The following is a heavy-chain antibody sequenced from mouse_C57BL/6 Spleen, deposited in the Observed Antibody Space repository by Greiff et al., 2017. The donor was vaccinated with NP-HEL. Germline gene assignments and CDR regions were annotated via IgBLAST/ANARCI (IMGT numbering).Heavy chain of an antibody. CDR2: IDPSDSYT. Sequence: VQLQQSGAELVMPGASVKLSCKASGYTFTSYWMHWVKQRPGQGLEWIGEIDPSDSYTNYNQKFKGKSTLTVDKSSSTAYMQLSSLTSEDSAVYYCARGGNYYGSSYGYFDVWGTGTTVTVSS. D-gene: IGHD1-1*01. J-gene: IGHJ1*03. CDR3: ARGGNYYGSSYGYFDV. V-gene: IGHV1-69*01. CDR1: GYTFTSYW.